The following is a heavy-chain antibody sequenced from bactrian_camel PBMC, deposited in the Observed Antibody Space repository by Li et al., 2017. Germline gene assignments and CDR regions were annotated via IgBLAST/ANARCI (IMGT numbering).Heavy chain of an antibody. CDR2: IDSDGVT. V-gene: IGHV3S26*01. CDR3: AGDMSLWDDASPDEILYCTGGYCI. D-gene: IGHD2*01. Sequence: VQLVESGGGSVQTGGSLRLSCSAIGEGFGRYCMEWFRQVPGKDREGVAVIDSDGVTSYTDPVEGRFTISRDNTKNMLYLQMDKLERDDTAKYYCAGDMSLWDDASPDEILYCTGGYCIRGQGTQVTVS. CDR1: GEGFGRYC. J-gene: IGHJ4*01.